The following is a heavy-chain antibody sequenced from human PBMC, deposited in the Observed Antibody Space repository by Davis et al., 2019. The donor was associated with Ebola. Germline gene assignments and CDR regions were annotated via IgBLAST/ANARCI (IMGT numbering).Heavy chain of an antibody. CDR1: GYTFTSYG. CDR2: ISAYNGNT. V-gene: IGHV1-18*01. D-gene: IGHD3-10*01. CDR3: ARDTGMVREYYFDY. J-gene: IGHJ4*02. Sequence: ASVKVSCKASGYTFTSYGISWVRQAPGQGLEWMGWISAYNGNTNYAQKLQGRVTMTTDTSTSTAYMELRSLRSDDTAVYYWARDTGMVREYYFDYWGQGTLVTVSS.